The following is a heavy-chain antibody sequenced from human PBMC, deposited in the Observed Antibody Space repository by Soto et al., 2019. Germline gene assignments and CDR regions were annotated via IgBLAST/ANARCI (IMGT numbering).Heavy chain of an antibody. CDR2: IYYSGST. CDR1: GGSISSYY. D-gene: IGHD6-6*01. Sequence: SETLSLTCTVSGGSISSYYCSWIRQPPGKGLEWIGYIYYSGSTNYNPSLKSRVTISVDTSKNQFSLKLSSVTAADTAVYYCAREVGISDRLIDYWGQGTMVTVSS. J-gene: IGHJ4*02. V-gene: IGHV4-59*01. CDR3: AREVGISDRLIDY.